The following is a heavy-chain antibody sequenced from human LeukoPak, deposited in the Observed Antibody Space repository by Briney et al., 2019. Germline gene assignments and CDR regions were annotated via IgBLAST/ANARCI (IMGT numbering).Heavy chain of an antibody. CDR2: INPSGGST. Sequence: ASVKVSCKASGYTFTSYYMHWVRQAPGQGLEWMGIINPSGGSTSYAQKFQGRVTMTRDTSISTAYMELSRLRSDDTAVYYCARETGYGDYLFDYWGQGTLVTVSS. CDR1: GYTFTSYY. J-gene: IGHJ4*02. CDR3: ARETGYGDYLFDY. D-gene: IGHD4-17*01. V-gene: IGHV1-46*01.